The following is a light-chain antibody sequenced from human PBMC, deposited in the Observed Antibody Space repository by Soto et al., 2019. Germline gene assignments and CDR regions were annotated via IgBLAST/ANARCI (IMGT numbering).Light chain of an antibody. CDR1: ISDVGGYNY. CDR3: SSYAGRNTFV. CDR2: EVN. V-gene: IGLV2-8*01. J-gene: IGLJ1*01. Sequence: LTQPPSASGSPGQSVTISCTGTISDVGGYNYVAWYQQHPGKAPKLMIYEVNRRPPGVPDRFSGSKSGSTASLTVSGLQAEDEADYYCSSYAGRNTFVFGTGTKVTVL.